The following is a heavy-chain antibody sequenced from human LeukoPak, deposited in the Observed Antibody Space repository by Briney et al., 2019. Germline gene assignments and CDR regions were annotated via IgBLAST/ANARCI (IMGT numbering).Heavy chain of an antibody. CDR3: ARLPLSNRWFDP. J-gene: IGHJ5*02. Sequence: KPSETLSLTCAVYGGSFSGYYWSWIRQPPGKGLEWIGEINHSGSTNCNPSLKSRVTISVDTSKNQFSLKLSSVTAADTAVYYCARLPLSNRWFDPWGQGTLVTVSS. D-gene: IGHD2/OR15-2a*01. CDR1: GGSFSGYY. V-gene: IGHV4-34*01. CDR2: INHSGST.